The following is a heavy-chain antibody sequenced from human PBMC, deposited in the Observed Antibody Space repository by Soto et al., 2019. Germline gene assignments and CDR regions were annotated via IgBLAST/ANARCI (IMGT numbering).Heavy chain of an antibody. CDR3: ARVQGFGRQLNRRLPDY. D-gene: IGHD6-6*01. CDR2: IYYSGST. J-gene: IGHJ4*02. CDR1: GGSISSGGYY. Sequence: QVQLQESGPGLVKPSQTLSLTYTVSGGSISSGGYYWSWIRQHPGKGLEWIGYIYYSGSTYYNPSLKSRVTISVDTSKNQFSLKLSSVTAADTAVYYCARVQGFGRQLNRRLPDYWGQGTLVTVSS. V-gene: IGHV4-31*03.